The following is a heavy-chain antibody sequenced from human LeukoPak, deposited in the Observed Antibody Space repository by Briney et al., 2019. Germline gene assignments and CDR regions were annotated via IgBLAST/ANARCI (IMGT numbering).Heavy chain of an antibody. J-gene: IGHJ3*02. CDR1: GFTFSSYG. Sequence: QPGGSLRLSCAASGFTFSSYGMRWVRQAPGKGLEWVAFIRYDGSNKYYADSVKGRFTISRDNSKNTLYLQMNSLRAEDTAVYYCAKDITVMIGDAFDIWGQGTMVTVSS. CDR3: AKDITVMIGDAFDI. D-gene: IGHD3-22*01. CDR2: IRYDGSNK. V-gene: IGHV3-30*02.